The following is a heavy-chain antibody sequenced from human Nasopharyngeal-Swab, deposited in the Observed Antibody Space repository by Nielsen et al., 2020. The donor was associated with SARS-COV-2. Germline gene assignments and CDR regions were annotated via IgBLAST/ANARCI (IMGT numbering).Heavy chain of an antibody. CDR3: ASAHCSGGSCYLAYGMDV. J-gene: IGHJ6*02. CDR1: GGSISSGSYY. CDR2: IYTSGST. D-gene: IGHD2-15*01. Sequence: SETLSLTYTVSGGSISSGSYYWSWIRQPAGKGLEWIGRIYTSGSTNYNPSLKSRVTISVNTSKNQFSLKLSSVTAADTAVYYCASAHCSGGSCYLAYGMDVWGQGTTVTVSS. V-gene: IGHV4-61*02.